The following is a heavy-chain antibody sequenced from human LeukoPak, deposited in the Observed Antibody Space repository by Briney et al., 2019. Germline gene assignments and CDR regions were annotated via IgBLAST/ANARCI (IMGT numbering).Heavy chain of an antibody. CDR1: DNSFNSYI. CDR2: ISASSTYT. V-gene: IGHV3-21*01. D-gene: IGHD6-13*01. J-gene: IGHJ4*02. Sequence: PGGSLRLSCVGSDNSFNSYIINWVRQAPGKGLEWVSSISASSTYTYSADSVKGRFTISRDNAKKSVYLQMDSLRAGDTAVYYCARVLRGQQLDHWGQGTLVTVSS. CDR3: ARVLRGQQLDH.